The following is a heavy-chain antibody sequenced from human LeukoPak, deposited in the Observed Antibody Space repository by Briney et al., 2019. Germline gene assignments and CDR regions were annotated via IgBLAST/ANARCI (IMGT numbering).Heavy chain of an antibody. D-gene: IGHD2-2*01. CDR2: IIPILGIA. V-gene: IGHV1-69*04. J-gene: IGHJ5*02. Sequence: SVKVSCKASGYTFTSYGISWVRQAPGQGLEWMGRIIPILGIANYAQKFQGRVTITADKSTSTAYMELSSLRSEDTAVYYCASRYCSSTSCYLNWFDPWGQGTLVTVSS. CDR3: ASRYCSSTSCYLNWFDP. CDR1: GYTFTSYG.